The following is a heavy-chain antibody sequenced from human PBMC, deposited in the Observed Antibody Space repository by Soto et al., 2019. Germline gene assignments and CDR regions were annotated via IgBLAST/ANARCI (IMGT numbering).Heavy chain of an antibody. D-gene: IGHD2-2*01. CDR2: ISYDGNNN. J-gene: IGHJ4*01. CDR3: AYCSSTTCLYYYYFDY. V-gene: IGHV3-30*03. CDR1: GFIFNAYA. Sequence: SLRLSCAASGFIFNAYAMHWIRQAPGKGLEWLAVISYDGNNNYYADSVKGRFTISRDNSKNTAYLQMSSLRPEDTAVYFCAYCSSTTCLYYYYFDYWGHGTLVTVSS.